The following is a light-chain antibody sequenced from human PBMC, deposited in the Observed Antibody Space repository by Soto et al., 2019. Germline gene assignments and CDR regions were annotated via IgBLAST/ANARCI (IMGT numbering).Light chain of an antibody. J-gene: IGKJ1*01. CDR3: QQYNNWPRT. Sequence: EIVMTQYPATLSVSPGARAPLSCRASQSVSSNLAWYQQNPGQAPRLLIYGASTRATGIPARFSGSGSGSEFTLTISSLQSEDFAVYYCQQYNNWPRTFGQGTKVDIK. CDR1: QSVSSN. V-gene: IGKV3-15*01. CDR2: GAS.